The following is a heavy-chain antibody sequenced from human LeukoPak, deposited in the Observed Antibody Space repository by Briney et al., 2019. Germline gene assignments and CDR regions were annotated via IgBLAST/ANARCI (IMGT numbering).Heavy chain of an antibody. CDR1: GESFSGYY. CDR3: ARAPSGYCSRASCPYYFDY. J-gene: IGHJ4*02. Sequence: SETLSLTCAVYGESFSGYYWNWIRQPPGKGLEWIGEIDFGGSTNCNPSLKSRVNLSVDTVKNQFSLRLSSVTAADTAVYYCARAPSGYCSRASCPYYFDYWGQGTLVSVSS. CDR2: IDFGGST. V-gene: IGHV4-34*01. D-gene: IGHD2-2*01.